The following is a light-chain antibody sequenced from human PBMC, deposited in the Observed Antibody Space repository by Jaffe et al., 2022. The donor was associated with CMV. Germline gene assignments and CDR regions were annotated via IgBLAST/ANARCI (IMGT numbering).Light chain of an antibody. Sequence: DIQVTQSPSTLSASVGDRVTITCRASQRISNFLAWYQQKPGKAPKLLISKASILESGVPSRFSGSGSGTDFTLTIDSLQPDDFGTYYCQQYSVYWTFGQGTKVEVK. V-gene: IGKV1-5*03. J-gene: IGKJ1*01. CDR1: QRISNF. CDR3: QQYSVYWT. CDR2: KAS.